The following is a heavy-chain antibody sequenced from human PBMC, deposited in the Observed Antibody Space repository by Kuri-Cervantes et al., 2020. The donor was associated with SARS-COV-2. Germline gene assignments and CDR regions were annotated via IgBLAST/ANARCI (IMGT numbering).Heavy chain of an antibody. J-gene: IGHJ4*02. D-gene: IGHD3-22*01. CDR2: INHSGST. CDR1: GGSFSGYY. Sequence: SETLSLTCAVYGGSFSGYYWSWIRQPPGKGLEWIGEINHSGSTNYNPSLKSRVTISVDTSKNQFSLKLSSVTAADTAVYYCAKGGYDSSGYYYGLGFDYWGQGTPVTVSS. CDR3: AKGGYDSSGYYYGLGFDY. V-gene: IGHV4-34*01.